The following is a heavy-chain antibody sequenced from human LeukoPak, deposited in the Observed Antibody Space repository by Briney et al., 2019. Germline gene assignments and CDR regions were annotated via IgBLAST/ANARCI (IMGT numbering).Heavy chain of an antibody. J-gene: IGHJ5*02. V-gene: IGHV5-51*01. CDR3: ARRGGGLFRGSYNWFDP. Sequence: GESLKISCQGSGYSFTSYWIGWVRQMPGKGLEWMGIIYPGDSDTRYSPSFQGQVTISADKSISTAYLQWSSLKASDTAMYYCARRGGGLFRGSYNWFDPWGQGTLVTVSS. D-gene: IGHD1-26*01. CDR2: IYPGDSDT. CDR1: GYSFTSYW.